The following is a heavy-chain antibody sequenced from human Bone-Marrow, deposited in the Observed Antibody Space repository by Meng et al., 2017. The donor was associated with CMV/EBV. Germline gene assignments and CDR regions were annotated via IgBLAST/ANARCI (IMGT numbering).Heavy chain of an antibody. CDR3: ATGPTHENFDF. J-gene: IGHJ4*02. D-gene: IGHD2/OR15-2a*01. CDR2: ISPYNGDT. Sequence: ASVKVSCKASEYTFTSYGINWLRQAPGQGLEWMGWISPYNGDTNYAPSLQARVTLTADTSTSTAYMELRSLRSDDTAVYYCATGPTHENFDFWGQGTLVTVSS. V-gene: IGHV1-18*01. CDR1: EYTFTSYG.